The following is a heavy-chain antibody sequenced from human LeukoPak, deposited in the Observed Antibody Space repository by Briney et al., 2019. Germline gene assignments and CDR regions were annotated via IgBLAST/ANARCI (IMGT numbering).Heavy chain of an antibody. CDR1: GGTFSSYA. D-gene: IGHD3-16*02. V-gene: IGHV1-69*05. Sequence: SVKVSCKASGGTFSSYAISWVRQAPGQGPEWMGGIIPIFGTANYAQKFQGRVTITTDESASTAYMELSSLRSEDTAVYYCASDLRLGELSLGPWGQGTLVTVSS. J-gene: IGHJ5*02. CDR2: IIPIFGTA. CDR3: ASDLRLGELSLGP.